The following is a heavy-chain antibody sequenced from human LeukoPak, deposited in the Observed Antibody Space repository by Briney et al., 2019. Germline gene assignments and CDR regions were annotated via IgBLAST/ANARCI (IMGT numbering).Heavy chain of an antibody. D-gene: IGHD1-26*01. CDR1: GGSFSGYY. CDR2: INHSGST. V-gene: IGHV4-34*01. CDR3: ARIGILGPFDY. Sequence: PSETLSLTCAVYGGSFSGYYWSWIRQPPGKGLEWIGEINHSGSTNYNPSLKSRVTISVDTSKNQFPLKLSSVTAADTAVYYCARIGILGPFDYWGQGTLVTVSS. J-gene: IGHJ4*02.